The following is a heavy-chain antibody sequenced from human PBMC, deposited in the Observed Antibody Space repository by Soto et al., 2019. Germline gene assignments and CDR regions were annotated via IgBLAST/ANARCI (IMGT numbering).Heavy chain of an antibody. J-gene: IGHJ4*02. D-gene: IGHD5-12*01. CDR2: VNPGGYST. CDR1: GFTFTSYS. Sequence: EVQLLQSGGGLVQPGGSLRLSCAASGFTFTSYSMTWVRETPGKGLEWVAAVNPGGYSTYYADSVKGRFTNSRDNSNKAQYLQMNSLRAENTAVYYCAKDLRAGSGYDFDYSDQGTLVTVSS. V-gene: IGHV3-23*01. CDR3: AKDLRAGSGYDFDY.